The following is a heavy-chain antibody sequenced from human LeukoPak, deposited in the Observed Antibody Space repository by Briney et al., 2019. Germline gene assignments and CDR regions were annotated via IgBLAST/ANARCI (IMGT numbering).Heavy chain of an antibody. CDR2: IIPIFGTA. D-gene: IGHD3-9*01. CDR3: ARGNGGDILTGSRRKYYYYYYMDV. J-gene: IGHJ6*03. V-gene: IGHV1-69*05. Sequence: SVKVSCKASGYTFTSYGISWVRQAPGQGLEWMGGIIPIFGTANYAQKFQGRVTITTDESTSTAYMELSSLRSEDTAVYYCARGNGGDILTGSRRKYYYYYYMDVWGKGTTVTVSS. CDR1: GYTFTSYG.